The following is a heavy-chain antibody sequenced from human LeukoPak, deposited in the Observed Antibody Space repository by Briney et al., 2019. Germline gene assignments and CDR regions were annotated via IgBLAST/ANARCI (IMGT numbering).Heavy chain of an antibody. CDR2: INHSGST. CDR1: GGSLSGYY. J-gene: IGHJ4*02. V-gene: IGHV4-34*01. D-gene: IGHD3-10*01. Sequence: SETLTLPCAVYGGSLSGYYWSWIRQPPGKGLEWIGEINHSGSTNYNPSLKSRVTISVDTSKNQFSLKLSSVTAADTAVYYCARSAGLRGGSMIRGVNESYYYDYYCQGTLVTVSS. CDR3: ARSAGLRGGSMIRGVNESYYYDY.